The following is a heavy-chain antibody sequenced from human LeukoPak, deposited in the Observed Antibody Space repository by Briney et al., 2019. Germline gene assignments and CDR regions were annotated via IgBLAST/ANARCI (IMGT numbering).Heavy chain of an antibody. J-gene: IGHJ6*03. D-gene: IGHD4-11*01. CDR3: ARESAYRRYDYYHYMDV. Sequence: PGGSLRLSCAASGFTFGSYWMSWVRQAPGKGLEWVANIKQDEGEKYYVDSVKGRFTVSRDNAKNSLHLQMSSLRVEDTAVYYCARESAYRRYDYYHYMDVWGEGTTVTV. CDR2: IKQDEGEK. V-gene: IGHV3-7*01. CDR1: GFTFGSYW.